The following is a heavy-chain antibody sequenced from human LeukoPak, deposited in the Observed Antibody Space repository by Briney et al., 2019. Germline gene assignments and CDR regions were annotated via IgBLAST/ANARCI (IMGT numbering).Heavy chain of an antibody. V-gene: IGHV4-31*03. J-gene: IGHJ4*02. Sequence: SETLSLTCTVSGASLSSGGHYWNWIRQHPVKGLEWVGYIHSSGSTYYNPSLQSRVTISVDTSKSQFTLNLSSVTAADTAVYYCARDGESGFSYLFDNWGQGTLVTVSS. CDR1: GASLSSGGHY. D-gene: IGHD5-12*01. CDR3: ARDGESGFSYLFDN. CDR2: IHSSGST.